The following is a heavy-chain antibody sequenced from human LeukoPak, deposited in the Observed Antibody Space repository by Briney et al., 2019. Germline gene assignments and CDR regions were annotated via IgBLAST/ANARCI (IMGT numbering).Heavy chain of an antibody. J-gene: IGHJ4*02. Sequence: GGSLRLSCAASGFTFSSYAMGWVRQAPGKGLEWVSAITASGGNAYYADSVKGRFTISRDNSKNTLYLQVNSLRAEDTAVYYCAKGNGYSYGRYYFDYWGQGTLVTVSS. CDR2: ITASGGNA. V-gene: IGHV3-23*01. D-gene: IGHD5-18*01. CDR1: GFTFSSYA. CDR3: AKGNGYSYGRYYFDY.